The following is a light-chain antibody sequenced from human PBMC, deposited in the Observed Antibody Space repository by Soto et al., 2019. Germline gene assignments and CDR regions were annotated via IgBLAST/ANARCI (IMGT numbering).Light chain of an antibody. Sequence: DIVMTQSPDSLAVSLGERATINCKSSQSLLYSSNNKNYLAWYQQKPGQPPKLLLYWASTRESGVPDRFSGGGSGTDFTLTISSLQAEDVAVYSCQQYYSTPPTFGGGTKVETK. CDR1: QSLLYSSNNKNY. CDR2: WAS. V-gene: IGKV4-1*01. CDR3: QQYYSTPPT. J-gene: IGKJ4*01.